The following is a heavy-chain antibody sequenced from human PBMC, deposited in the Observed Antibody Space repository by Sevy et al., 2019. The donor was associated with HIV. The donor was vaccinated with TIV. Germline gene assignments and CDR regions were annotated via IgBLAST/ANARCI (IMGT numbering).Heavy chain of an antibody. CDR3: ARDRSTITSCHEGNWFDP. V-gene: IGHV3-21*01. Sequence: GGSLRLSCAASGFTFSSYSMNWVRRAPGKGLEWVSSIRGLSNYIYYADSVKGRFTISRDNAKNTLYLQMNSLRAEDTGVYYCARDRSTITSCHEGNWFDPWGQGTLVTVSS. J-gene: IGHJ5*02. CDR1: GFTFSSYS. CDR2: IRGLSNYI. D-gene: IGHD2-2*01.